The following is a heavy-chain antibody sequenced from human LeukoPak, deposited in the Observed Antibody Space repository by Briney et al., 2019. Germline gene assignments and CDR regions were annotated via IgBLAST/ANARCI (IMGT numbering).Heavy chain of an antibody. J-gene: IGHJ4*02. CDR3: AVVPYYYGSGSPY. V-gene: IGHV1-24*01. CDR2: FDPEDGET. D-gene: IGHD3-10*01. Sequence: ASVNVSCKVSVYTLTELSMHWVRQAPGKGLEWMGGFDPEDGETIYAQKFQGRVTMTEDTSTDTAYMELSSLRSEDTAVYYCAVVPYYYGSGSPYWGQGTLVTVSS. CDR1: VYTLTELS.